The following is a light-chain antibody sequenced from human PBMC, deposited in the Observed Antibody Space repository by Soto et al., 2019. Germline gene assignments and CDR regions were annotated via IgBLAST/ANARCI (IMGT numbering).Light chain of an antibody. J-gene: IGKJ4*01. CDR3: LHHYNYPLT. Sequence: DIQMTQSPSSLSASVGDRVTITYRASQDIRNDLGWYQQKPGKAPKRLIFSASTLDSGVPSRFSGGGFGTEFTLTISSLQPEDFATYYCLHHYNYPLTLGGGTKVEIK. CDR2: SAS. CDR1: QDIRND. V-gene: IGKV1-17*01.